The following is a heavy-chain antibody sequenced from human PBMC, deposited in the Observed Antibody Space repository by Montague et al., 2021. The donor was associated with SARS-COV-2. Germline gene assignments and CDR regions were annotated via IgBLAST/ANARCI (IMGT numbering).Heavy chain of an antibody. CDR1: GFPLSTNGVG. CDR3: AHRLARHYDTSAYLWCPFDY. D-gene: IGHD3-22*01. J-gene: IGHJ4*02. Sequence: PALVKPTQTLTLTCTFSGFPLSTNGVGVGWIRQPPGKALEWLALIYWDDDKRYSPSLKSRLTIIKDTSKNQVVLTMTNMDPVDTATYYCAHRLARHYDTSAYLWCPFDYWGQGTLVTVSS. CDR2: IYWDDDK. V-gene: IGHV2-5*02.